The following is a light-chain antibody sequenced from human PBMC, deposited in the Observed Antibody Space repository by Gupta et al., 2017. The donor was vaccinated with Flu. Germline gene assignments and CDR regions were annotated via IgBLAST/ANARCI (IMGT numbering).Light chain of an antibody. J-gene: IGLJ1*01. V-gene: IGLV2-14*01. CDR3: SSYRSASTSFV. CDR2: GVN. CDR1: TSDVGADNY. Sequence: QSALTQPASVSGSPGQSIAISCPGTTSDVGADNYVSWYQQHPGKAPKLMIYGVNNRPSGVSDRFSGSKSGNTASLTIAGLQAEDEADYYCSSYRSASTSFVFGSGTKVTVL.